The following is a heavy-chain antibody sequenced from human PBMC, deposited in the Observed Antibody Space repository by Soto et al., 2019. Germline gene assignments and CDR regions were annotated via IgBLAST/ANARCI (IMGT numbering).Heavy chain of an antibody. CDR1: GGSFSGYY. Sequence: SETLSLTCAVYGGSFSGYYWSWIRQPPGKGLEWIGEINHSGSTNYNPSLKSRVTISVDTAKNQFSLTLSSVTAADTAVYYCASIYSSGWYDWGQGTLVTVSS. CDR2: INHSGST. CDR3: ASIYSSGWYD. D-gene: IGHD6-19*01. V-gene: IGHV4-34*01. J-gene: IGHJ4*02.